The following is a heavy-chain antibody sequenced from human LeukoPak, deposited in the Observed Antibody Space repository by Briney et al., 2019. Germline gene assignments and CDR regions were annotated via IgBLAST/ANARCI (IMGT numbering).Heavy chain of an antibody. J-gene: IGHJ4*02. D-gene: IGHD3-10*01. Sequence: GGSLRLSCAASGFTFSSYSMNWVRQAPGKGLEWVANIKQDGSEKYYVDSVKGRFTISRDNAKNSLYLQMNSLRAEDTAVYYCAREPTRGDWGQGTLVTVSS. CDR2: IKQDGSEK. CDR1: GFTFSSYS. V-gene: IGHV3-7*01. CDR3: AREPTRGD.